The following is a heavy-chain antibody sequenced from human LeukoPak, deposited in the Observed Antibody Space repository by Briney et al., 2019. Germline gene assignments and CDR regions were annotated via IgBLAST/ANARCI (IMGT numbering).Heavy chain of an antibody. CDR2: FYYSGST. V-gene: IGHV4-59*01. Sequence: PSETLSLTCTVSGGSISSYYWSWIRQSPGKGLEWIGYFYYSGSTNYNPSLKTPVTISVDTSKNQFSLKLSSVTAADTAVYYCARREKDAFDIWAKGQWSPSLQ. J-gene: IGHJ3*02. CDR1: GGSISSYY. D-gene: IGHD1-26*01. CDR3: ARREKDAFDI.